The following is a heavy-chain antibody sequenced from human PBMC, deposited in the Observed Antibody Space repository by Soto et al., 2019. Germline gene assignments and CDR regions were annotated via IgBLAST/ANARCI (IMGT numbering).Heavy chain of an antibody. Sequence: GGSLRLSCAASGFTVSSNYMSWVRQAPGKGLEWVSVIYSGGSTYYADSVKGRFTISRDNSKSTLYLQMNSLRAEDTAVYYCARYGYYDSSGYSLSNAFDIWGQGTMVTVSS. J-gene: IGHJ3*02. CDR1: GFTVSSNY. V-gene: IGHV3-53*01. D-gene: IGHD3-22*01. CDR3: ARYGYYDSSGYSLSNAFDI. CDR2: IYSGGST.